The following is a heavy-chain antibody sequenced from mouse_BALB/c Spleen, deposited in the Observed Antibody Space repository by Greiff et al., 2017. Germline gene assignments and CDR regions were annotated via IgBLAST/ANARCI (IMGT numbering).Heavy chain of an antibody. D-gene: IGHD2-14*01. CDR2: ISDGGSYT. CDR1: GFTFSDYY. Sequence: DVQLVESGGGLVKPGGSLKLSCAASGFTFSDYYMYWVRQTPEKRLEWVATISDGGSYTYYPDSVKGRFTISRDNAKNNLYLQMSSLKSEDTAMYYCARDRYGVDYWGQGTTLTVSS. J-gene: IGHJ2*01. CDR3: ARDRYGVDY. V-gene: IGHV5-4*02.